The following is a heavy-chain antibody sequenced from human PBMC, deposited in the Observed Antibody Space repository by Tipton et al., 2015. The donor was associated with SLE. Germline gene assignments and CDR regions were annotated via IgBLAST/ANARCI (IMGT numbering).Heavy chain of an antibody. D-gene: IGHD3-3*01. CDR2: IHYNGTT. J-gene: IGHJ6*02. V-gene: IGHV4-59*01. CDR1: DASITSYC. CDR3: ARVNDFLLYGMDV. Sequence: TLSLTCSVSDASITSYCWSWIRQPPGKGLDWIGYIHYNGTTNYNPSLKSRVTMSVDTSKNQFSLRLSSVTAADTAVYYCARVNDFLLYGMDVWGQGTTVTVSS.